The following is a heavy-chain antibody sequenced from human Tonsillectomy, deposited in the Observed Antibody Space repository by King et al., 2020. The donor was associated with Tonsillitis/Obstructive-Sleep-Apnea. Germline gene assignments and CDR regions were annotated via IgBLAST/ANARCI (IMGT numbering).Heavy chain of an antibody. J-gene: IGHJ3*02. Sequence: VQLQQWGAGLLKPSETLSLTCAVYGGSFSGYYWSWIRQPPGKGLEWIGEINDSGSTNYNPSLKSRVTISVDTSKNQFSLNLSSVTAADTAVYYCARVPSYSGSYYFAVDIWGQGTMVTVSS. CDR2: INDSGST. V-gene: IGHV4-34*01. D-gene: IGHD1-26*01. CDR1: GGSFSGYY. CDR3: ARVPSYSGSYYFAVDI.